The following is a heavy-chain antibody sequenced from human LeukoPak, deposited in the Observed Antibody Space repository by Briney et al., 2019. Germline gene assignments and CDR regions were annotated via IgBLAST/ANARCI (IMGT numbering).Heavy chain of an antibody. D-gene: IGHD5-24*01. CDR1: GFPFSSYW. Sequence: GGSLRLSCVASGFPFSSYWMTWVRQAPGRGLEWVANIKQDGSKKSYVDSVKGRFTVSRDNAKNSLYLQMNSLRAEDTAIYYCTRVGYIDEGIDYWGQGTLVTVSS. CDR3: TRVGYIDEGIDY. J-gene: IGHJ4*02. V-gene: IGHV3-7*04. CDR2: IKQDGSKK.